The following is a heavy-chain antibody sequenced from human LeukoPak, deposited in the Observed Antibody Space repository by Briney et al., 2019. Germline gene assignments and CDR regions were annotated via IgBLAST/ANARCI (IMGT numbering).Heavy chain of an antibody. CDR3: ARGVRQYVPAPGY. J-gene: IGHJ4*02. CDR1: GGSFSGYG. D-gene: IGHD6-13*01. V-gene: IGHV4-34*01. Sequence: PSETLSLTCAVYGGSFSGYGWIWIRQSPGTGLEWIGEIHHSGSTKYNPSLKSRVTISVDTSKNQFSLKVSSLTAADTAVYYCARGVRQYVPAPGYWGRGTLVTVSS. CDR2: IHHSGST.